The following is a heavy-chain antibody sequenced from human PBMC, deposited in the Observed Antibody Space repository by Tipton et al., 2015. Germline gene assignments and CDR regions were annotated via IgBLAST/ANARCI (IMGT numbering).Heavy chain of an antibody. D-gene: IGHD5-12*01. J-gene: IGHJ6*02. CDR1: GGSISSGSYY. CDR3: ARSGYTYGMDV. CDR2: IYTSGST. V-gene: IGHV4-61*02. Sequence: TLSLTCTVSGGSISSGSYYWSWIRQPAGKGLEWIGRIYTSGSTNYNPSLKSRVTISVDTSKNQFSLKLTSVTAADTAVYYCARSGYTYGMDVWGQGTTVTVSS.